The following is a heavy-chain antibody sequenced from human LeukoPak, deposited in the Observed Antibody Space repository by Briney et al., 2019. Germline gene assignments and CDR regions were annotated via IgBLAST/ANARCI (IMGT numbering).Heavy chain of an antibody. V-gene: IGHV1-2*02. CDR1: GYTFTSQY. J-gene: IGHJ6*02. Sequence: ASVKVSCKASGYTFTSQYIHWVRQAPGQGLEWMGIINPSTANTVYTQKFQGRVTMTRDTSISTAYMELSRLRSDDTAVYYCARDPGARVGLYGMDVWGQGTTVTVSS. CDR2: INPSTANT. CDR3: ARDPGARVGLYGMDV. D-gene: IGHD3-10*01.